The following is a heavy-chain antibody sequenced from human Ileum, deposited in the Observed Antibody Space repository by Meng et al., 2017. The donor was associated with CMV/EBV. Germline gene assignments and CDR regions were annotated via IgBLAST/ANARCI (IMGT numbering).Heavy chain of an antibody. D-gene: IGHD3-3*01. Sequence: ASVKVSCKASGYTFTSYGISWVRQAPGQGLEWMGWISAYNGNTNYAQKLQGRVTMTTDTSTSTAYMELRSLRSDDTAVYYCARTSITIFGVVIIPMFDTWGQGTLVTVSS. CDR3: ARTSITIFGVVIIPMFDT. J-gene: IGHJ5*02. CDR2: ISAYNGNT. V-gene: IGHV1-18*01. CDR1: GYTFTSYG.